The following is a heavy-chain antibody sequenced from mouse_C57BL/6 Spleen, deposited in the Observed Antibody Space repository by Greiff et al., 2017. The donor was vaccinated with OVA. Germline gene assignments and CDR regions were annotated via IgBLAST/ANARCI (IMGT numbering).Heavy chain of an antibody. Sequence: EVKLQESGPELVKPGASVKISCKASGYSFTGYYMNWVKQSPEKSLEWIGEINPSTGGTTYNQKFKAKATLTVDKSSSTAYMQLKSLTSEDSAVYYCARDYDSYFDYWGQGTTLTVSS. CDR2: INPSTGGT. J-gene: IGHJ2*01. V-gene: IGHV1-42*01. CDR1: GYSFTGYY. D-gene: IGHD2-4*01. CDR3: ARDYDSYFDY.